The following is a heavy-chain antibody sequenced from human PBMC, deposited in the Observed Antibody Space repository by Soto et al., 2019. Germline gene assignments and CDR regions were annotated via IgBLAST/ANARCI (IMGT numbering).Heavy chain of an antibody. J-gene: IGHJ2*01. CDR2: IYYSGST. CDR1: GGSISSYY. V-gene: IGHV4-59*01. Sequence: QVQLQESGPGLVKPSETLSLTCTVSGGSISSYYWSWIRQPPGKGLEWIGYIYYSGSTNYNPSLKSRVTISVSTSKNPFSLQPSSVTAAHTAVYYCAGSCDYYAWGPDWYFDLWGRGTLVTVSS. CDR3: AGSCDYYAWGPDWYFDL. D-gene: IGHD3-22*01.